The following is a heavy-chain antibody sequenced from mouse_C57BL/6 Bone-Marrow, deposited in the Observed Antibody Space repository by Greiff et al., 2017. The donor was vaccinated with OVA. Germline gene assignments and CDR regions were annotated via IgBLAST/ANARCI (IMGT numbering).Heavy chain of an antibody. CDR1: GYSFTGYY. CDR2: INPSTGGT. D-gene: IGHD2-4*01. J-gene: IGHJ1*03. CDR3: ARSNYDYDNWYFDV. V-gene: IGHV1-42*01. Sequence: EVQLQESGPELVKPGASVKISCKASGYSFTGYYMNWVKQSPEKSLEWIGEINPSTGGTTYNQKFKAKATLTVDKSSSTAYMQLKSLTSEDSAVYYCARSNYDYDNWYFDVWGTGTTVTVSS.